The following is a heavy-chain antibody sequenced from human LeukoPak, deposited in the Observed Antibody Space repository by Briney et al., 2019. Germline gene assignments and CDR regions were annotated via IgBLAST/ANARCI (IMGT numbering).Heavy chain of an antibody. Sequence: GASVKVSCKVSGYTLTELSMHWVRQAPGKGLEWMGGFDPEDGETIYAQKFQGRVTMTEDTSTDTACMELSSLRSEDTAVYDCATASRREVRGVIYWFDPWGQGTLVTVSS. CDR2: FDPEDGET. CDR1: GYTLTELS. J-gene: IGHJ5*02. CDR3: ATASRREVRGVIYWFDP. V-gene: IGHV1-24*01. D-gene: IGHD3-10*01.